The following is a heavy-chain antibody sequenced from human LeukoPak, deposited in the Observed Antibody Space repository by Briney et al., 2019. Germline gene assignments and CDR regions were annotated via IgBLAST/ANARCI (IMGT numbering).Heavy chain of an antibody. Sequence: PSETLSLTSTVSGGSISTYYWSWVRQPAGKGLEWIGRIEVSGSTNYNPSLKSQVTMSVDTSKNQFSLKVTSVTAADTAVYYCARDRPDCSSTSCYISYYYYGMDVWGQGTTVTVSS. V-gene: IGHV4-4*07. CDR1: GGSISTYY. D-gene: IGHD2-2*02. J-gene: IGHJ6*02. CDR2: IEVSGST. CDR3: ARDRPDCSSTSCYISYYYYGMDV.